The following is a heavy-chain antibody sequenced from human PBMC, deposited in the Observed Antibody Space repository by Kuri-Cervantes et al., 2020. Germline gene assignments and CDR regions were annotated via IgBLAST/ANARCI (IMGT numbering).Heavy chain of an antibody. CDR3: ARGAQNLIGPCIAAAGPPDV. D-gene: IGHD6-13*01. V-gene: IGHV1-69*05. Sequence: SVKVSCKASGGTLSSYAISWVRQAPGQGLEWMGGIIPVFGTSNYAQKFQGRVTITTDESTSTAYMELSSLRSEDTAVYYCARGAQNLIGPCIAAAGPPDVWGKGTTVTVSS. CDR1: GGTLSSYA. CDR2: IIPVFGTS. J-gene: IGHJ6*04.